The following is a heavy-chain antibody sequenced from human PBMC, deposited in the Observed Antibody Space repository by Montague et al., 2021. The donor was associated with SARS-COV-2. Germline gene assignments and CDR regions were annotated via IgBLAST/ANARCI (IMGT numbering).Heavy chain of an antibody. D-gene: IGHD4-17*01. V-gene: IGHV6-1*01. Sequence: YAISGDSVWSNTAAWNWIRQSPSGGLEWLGRTNYRSKWTSDYATSVEGRISIDPDTSKNQFFLHLRSVTPEDTGVYYCVRDTGSAQAGFDAWGQGTLATVSS. J-gene: IGHJ4*02. CDR3: VRDTGSAQAGFDA. CDR1: GDSVWSNTAA. CDR2: TNYRSKWTS.